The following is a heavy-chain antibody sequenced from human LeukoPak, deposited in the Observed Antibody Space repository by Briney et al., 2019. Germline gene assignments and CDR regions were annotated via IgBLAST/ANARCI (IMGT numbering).Heavy chain of an antibody. CDR3: AAEDDFLTGYYDFDY. V-gene: IGHV1-58*01. CDR2: IVIANGNT. J-gene: IGHJ4*02. CDR1: GFTFARSA. D-gene: IGHD3-9*01. Sequence: TSLKVSCKASGFTFARSAVQWVRQALGQRPEWIGWIVIANGNTNYAQKFQERLTITRDMSTSTAYMELSSLRSEDTAVYYCAAEDDFLTGYYDFDYWGQGTVVTVSS.